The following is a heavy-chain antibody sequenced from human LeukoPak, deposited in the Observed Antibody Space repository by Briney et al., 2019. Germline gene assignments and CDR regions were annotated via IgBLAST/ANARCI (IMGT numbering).Heavy chain of an antibody. Sequence: GASVKVSCKASGYTFTTYDINWVRQATGQGLEWVGWMSPNTGNTGYAQKFQGRVTMTRNTSISTAYMELSSLRSDDTAVYYCARDLGSGIAEPFDHWGQGTLVTVSS. D-gene: IGHD6-13*01. CDR2: MSPNTGNT. V-gene: IGHV1-8*01. CDR3: ARDLGSGIAEPFDH. J-gene: IGHJ4*02. CDR1: GYTFTTYD.